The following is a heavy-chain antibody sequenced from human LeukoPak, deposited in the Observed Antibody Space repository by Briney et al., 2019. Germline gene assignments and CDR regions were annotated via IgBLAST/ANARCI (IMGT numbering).Heavy chain of an antibody. Sequence: ASVKVSCKASGYTFTSYAMNWVRQAPGQGLEWMGWINTNTGNPTYAQGFTGRFVFSLDTSVSTAYLQISSLKAEDTAVYYCARDFPDIVVVVAATGPGKLPNWFDPWGQGTLVTVSS. J-gene: IGHJ5*02. D-gene: IGHD2-15*01. V-gene: IGHV7-4-1*02. CDR3: ARDFPDIVVVVAATGPGKLPNWFDP. CDR1: GYTFTSYA. CDR2: INTNTGNP.